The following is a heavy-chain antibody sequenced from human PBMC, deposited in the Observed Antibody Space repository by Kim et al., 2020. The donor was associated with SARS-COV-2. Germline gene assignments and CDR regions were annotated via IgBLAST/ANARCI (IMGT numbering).Heavy chain of an antibody. CDR1: GFIFNING. V-gene: IGHV3-30*18. Sequence: GGSLRLSCAASGFIFNINGMHWVRQAPGKGLEWVAVISYDGGYKSFADSVKGRFTISRDNSKNTLYLEMKSLRAEDTAVYYCAKDNGYYYYGMDVWGQGTTVTVSS. J-gene: IGHJ6*02. CDR2: ISYDGGYK. CDR3: AKDNGYYYYGMDV.